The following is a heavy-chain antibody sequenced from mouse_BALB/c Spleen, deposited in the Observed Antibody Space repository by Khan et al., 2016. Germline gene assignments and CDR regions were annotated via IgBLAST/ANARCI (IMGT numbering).Heavy chain of an antibody. CDR1: GFTFSSYG. D-gene: IGHD1-1*01. CDR2: ISGGGSYT. CDR3: ARNYGSSYTDY. Sequence: EVELVESGGGLVKPGGSLKLSCAASGFTFSSYGMSWVRQTPEKRLEWVATISGGGSYTYYPDSVKGRFTISRDNAKNNLYLQMSSLRSEDTALYDCARNYGSSYTDYWGQGTSVTVSS. J-gene: IGHJ4*01. V-gene: IGHV5-9-2*01.